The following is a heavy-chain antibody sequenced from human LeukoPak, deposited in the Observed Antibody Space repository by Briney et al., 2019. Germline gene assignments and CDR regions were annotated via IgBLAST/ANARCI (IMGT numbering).Heavy chain of an antibody. CDR3: AKVDNIVVVVAATGFDY. V-gene: IGHV3-23*01. D-gene: IGHD2-15*01. CDR2: ISGSGGST. Sequence: GGSLRLSCAASGFTFSSYSMSWVRQAPGKGREWVSAISGSGGSTYYADSVKGRFTISRDNSKNTLYLQMNSLRAEDTAAYYCAKVDNIVVVVAATGFDYWGQGTLVTVSS. J-gene: IGHJ4*02. CDR1: GFTFSSYS.